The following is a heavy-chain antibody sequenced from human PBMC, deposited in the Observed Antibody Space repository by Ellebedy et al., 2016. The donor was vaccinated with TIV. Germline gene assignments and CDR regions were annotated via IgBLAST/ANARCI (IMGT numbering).Heavy chain of an antibody. CDR2: IWFDASNQ. D-gene: IGHD6-13*01. V-gene: IGHV3-33*01. J-gene: IGHJ4*02. CDR1: GFTFSNYG. CDR3: ARAPQGSSWYVLDY. Sequence: PGGSLRLSCVGSGFTFSNYGMHRVRQAPGQGLEWLAVIWFDASNQYYTDSVKGRFPVSRDNSKNTLYLQMNSLRAEDTAIYYFARAPQGSSWYVLDYWGQGTRVTVSS.